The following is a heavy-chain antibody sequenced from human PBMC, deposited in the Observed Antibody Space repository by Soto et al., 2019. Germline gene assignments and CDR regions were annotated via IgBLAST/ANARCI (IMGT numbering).Heavy chain of an antibody. V-gene: IGHV1-69*01. J-gene: IGHJ6*02. Sequence: QVKLVQSGAEVKKPGSSVTVSCKASGGTFSSYAISWVRHAPGQGLELMGGITPIFGTATYAQKFQGRVTITADASTRAAFMERSSLRAEDTAVYYCARGFLWRQVRKYYYYGLDVWGQGDTVTVSS. CDR1: GGTFSSYA. CDR2: ITPIFGTA. CDR3: ARGFLWRQVRKYYYYGLDV. D-gene: IGHD3-3*01.